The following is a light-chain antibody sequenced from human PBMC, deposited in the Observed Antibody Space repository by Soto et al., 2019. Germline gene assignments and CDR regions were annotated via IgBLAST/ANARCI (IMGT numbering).Light chain of an antibody. J-gene: IGKJ2*01. CDR1: QSINNNY. Sequence: EVVLTQSPGTLSLSPGERATLSCRGSQSINNNYLAWYQQRPGQAPRLLIYGSSDRATVIPDRFSGSGSGTDFTLTISRLEPEDFAVYYCHQYGSSPPYTFGQGTKLEI. CDR3: HQYGSSPPYT. V-gene: IGKV3-20*01. CDR2: GSS.